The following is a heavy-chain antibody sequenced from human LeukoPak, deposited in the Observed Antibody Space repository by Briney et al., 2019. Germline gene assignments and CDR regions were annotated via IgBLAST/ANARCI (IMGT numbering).Heavy chain of an antibody. V-gene: IGHV1-18*01. CDR3: ARGASYCGGDCYVY. CDR1: GYTFTSYG. J-gene: IGHJ4*02. Sequence: ASVEVSCKASGYTFTSYGISWVRQAPGQGLEWMGWISAYNGNTNYAQKLQGRVTMTTDTSTSTAYMELRSLRSDDTAVYYCARGASYCGGDCYVYWGQGTLVTVSS. D-gene: IGHD2-21*01. CDR2: ISAYNGNT.